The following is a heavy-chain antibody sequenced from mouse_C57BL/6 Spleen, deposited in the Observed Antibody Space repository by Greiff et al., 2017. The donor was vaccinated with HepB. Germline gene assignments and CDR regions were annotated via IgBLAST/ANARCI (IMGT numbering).Heavy chain of an antibody. V-gene: IGHV1-4*01. CDR2: INPSSGYT. J-gene: IGHJ2*01. CDR1: GYTFTSYT. CDR3: ARKETTKGY. Sequence: VHLVESGAELARPGASVKMSCKASGYTFTSYTMHWVKQRPGQGLEWIGYINPSSGYTKYNQKFKDKATLTADKSSSTAYMQLSSLTSEDSAVYYCARKETTKGYWGQGTTLTVSS. D-gene: IGHD1-1*01.